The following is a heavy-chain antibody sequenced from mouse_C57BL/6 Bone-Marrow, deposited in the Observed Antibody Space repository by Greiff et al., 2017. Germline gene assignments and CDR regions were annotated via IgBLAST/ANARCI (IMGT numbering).Heavy chain of an antibody. CDR2: IYPRSGNT. J-gene: IGHJ1*03. V-gene: IGHV1-81*01. CDR3: AREGFPYFDV. D-gene: IGHD3-3*01. Sequence: VQLQQSGAELARPGASVKLSCKASGYTFTSYGISWVKQRTGQGLEWIGEIYPRSGNTYYNEKFKGKATLTADTSSSTAYMQLSSLTSEDSAVYYCAREGFPYFDVWGTGTTVTVSS. CDR1: GYTFTSYG.